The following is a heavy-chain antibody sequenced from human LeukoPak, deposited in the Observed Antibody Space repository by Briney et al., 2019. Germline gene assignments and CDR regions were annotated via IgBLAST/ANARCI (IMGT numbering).Heavy chain of an antibody. V-gene: IGHV3-48*03. D-gene: IGHD5-24*01. CDR2: ISSSTLTI. Sequence: GGSLRLSCAASGFTFSSSEMNWVRQAPGKGLEWVSYISSSTLTIYYADSVKGRFTTSRDNTKNSLYLQMNSLRAEDTAVYYCTRGRDGYNFYFDYWGQGSLVTVSS. CDR1: GFTFSSSE. CDR3: TRGRDGYNFYFDY. J-gene: IGHJ4*02.